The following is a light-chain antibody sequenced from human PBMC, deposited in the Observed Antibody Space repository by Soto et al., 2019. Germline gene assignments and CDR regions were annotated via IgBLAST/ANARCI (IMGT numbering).Light chain of an antibody. Sequence: QSVLTQPASVSGSAGQSITISCSGTMRDVGAYNIVSWYQQHPGTAPKLIIYEVRNRPSGISSRFSGSRSGNTASLTISGLQSEDEGDYYCSAYTGRSTLVLGGGAKLTVL. CDR2: EVR. J-gene: IGLJ3*02. CDR3: SAYTGRSTLV. V-gene: IGLV2-14*01. CDR1: MRDVGAYNI.